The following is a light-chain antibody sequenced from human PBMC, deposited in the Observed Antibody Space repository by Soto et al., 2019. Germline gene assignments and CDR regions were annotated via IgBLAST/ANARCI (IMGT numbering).Light chain of an antibody. CDR3: QQSYNTPLT. Sequence: DIQMTQSPSSLSASVGDRVTITCRASQSISSYLNWYQQKPGKAPKLLISVTSTLQSGVPSRFSVSASGTAFTLIISSLQPEDFAPYYCQQSYNTPLTFGGGTKVEVK. CDR1: QSISSY. V-gene: IGKV1-39*01. J-gene: IGKJ4*01. CDR2: VTS.